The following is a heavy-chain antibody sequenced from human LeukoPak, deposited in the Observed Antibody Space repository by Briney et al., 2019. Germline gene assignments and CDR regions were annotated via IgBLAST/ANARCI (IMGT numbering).Heavy chain of an antibody. D-gene: IGHD3-10*01. CDR3: ARDLWLGEYNWFDP. J-gene: IGHJ5*02. CDR2: ISHSGST. V-gene: IGHV4-31*03. CDR1: GGSISSGGYF. Sequence: PSQTLSLTCTVSGGSISSGGYFWSWVRQHPGKGLEWIGYISHSGSTYYNPSLKSRVTISLDTSKDRFSLRLSSVTAADTAVYYCARDLWLGEYNWFDPWGQGTLVTVSS.